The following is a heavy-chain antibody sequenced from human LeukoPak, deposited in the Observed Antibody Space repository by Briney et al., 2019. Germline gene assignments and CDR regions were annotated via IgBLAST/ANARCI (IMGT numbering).Heavy chain of an antibody. V-gene: IGHV1-69*05. CDR3: AGNYGDESRAFDI. D-gene: IGHD4-17*01. Sequence: ASVKVSCKASGGTFSSYAISWVRQAPGQGLEWMGRIIPIFGTANCAQKFQGRVTITTDESTSTAYMELSSLRSEDTAVYYCAGNYGDESRAFDIWGQGTMVTVSS. J-gene: IGHJ3*02. CDR1: GGTFSSYA. CDR2: IIPIFGTA.